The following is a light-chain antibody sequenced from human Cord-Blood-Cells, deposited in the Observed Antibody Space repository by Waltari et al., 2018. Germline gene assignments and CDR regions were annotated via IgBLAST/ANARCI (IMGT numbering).Light chain of an antibody. CDR2: AAS. CDR3: QQSYSTLFT. V-gene: IGKV1-39*01. J-gene: IGKJ3*01. CDR1: QSISSY. Sequence: DIQMTQSPSSLSASVGDRVTITCRASQSISSYLNWYQQKPGKAPKLLIYAASSLKSGVPSRFSGSGSGIDFTLTISSLQPEDFATYYCQQSYSTLFTFGPGTKVDIK.